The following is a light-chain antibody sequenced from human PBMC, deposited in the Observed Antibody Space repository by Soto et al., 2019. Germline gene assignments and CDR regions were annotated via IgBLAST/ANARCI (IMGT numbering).Light chain of an antibody. Sequence: EIVLPQSPATLSLSPGERPTLSYRATENLRTFVAWYQQKAGQAPRLLIYGASNRATGIPDRFSGSGSGTDFTLAISRLEPEDFAVYYCQQYGSSGTFGQGTKV. V-gene: IGKV3-20*01. J-gene: IGKJ1*01. CDR3: QQYGSSGT. CDR1: ENLRTF. CDR2: GAS.